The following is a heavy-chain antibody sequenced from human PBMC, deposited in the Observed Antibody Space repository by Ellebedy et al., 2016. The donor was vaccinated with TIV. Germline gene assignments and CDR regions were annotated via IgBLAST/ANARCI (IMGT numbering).Heavy chain of an antibody. D-gene: IGHD3-22*01. CDR2: IYYSGST. J-gene: IGHJ4*02. CDR3: ARHKSRPSYDSSGVDY. CDR1: GGSISSYY. V-gene: IGHV4-59*08. Sequence: MPSETLSLTCTVSGGSISSYYWSWIRQPPGKGLEWIGYIYYSGSTNYNPSLKSRVTISVDTSKNQFSLKLSSVTAADTAVYYCARHKSRPSYDSSGVDYWGQGTLVTVSS.